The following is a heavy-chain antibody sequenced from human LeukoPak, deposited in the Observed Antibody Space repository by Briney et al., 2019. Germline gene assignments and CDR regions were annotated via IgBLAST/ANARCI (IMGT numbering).Heavy chain of an antibody. CDR3: ARGRGVARGYSYGRHYYYYYYMDV. V-gene: IGHV4-34*01. CDR2: INHSGST. Sequence: PSETLSLTCAVYGGSFSGYYWSWIRQPPGKGLEWIGEINHSGSTNYNPSLKSRVTISVDTSKNQFSLKLSSVTAADTAVYYCARGRGVARGYSYGRHYYYYYYMDVWGKGTTVTVSS. D-gene: IGHD5-18*01. J-gene: IGHJ6*03. CDR1: GGSFSGYY.